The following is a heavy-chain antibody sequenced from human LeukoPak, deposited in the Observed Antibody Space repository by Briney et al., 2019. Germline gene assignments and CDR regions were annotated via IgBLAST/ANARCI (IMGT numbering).Heavy chain of an antibody. CDR1: GFTFSSYS. J-gene: IGHJ4*02. Sequence: QPGGSLRLSCAASGFTFSSYSMNWVRQAPGKGLEWVSYISSSVSTIYYADSVKGRFTISRDNAKNSLYLQMNSLRAEDTAVYYCARAGHRGSCGWGYYFDYWGQGTLVTVSS. CDR2: ISSSVSTI. D-gene: IGHD1-26*01. V-gene: IGHV3-48*04. CDR3: ARAGHRGSCGWGYYFDY.